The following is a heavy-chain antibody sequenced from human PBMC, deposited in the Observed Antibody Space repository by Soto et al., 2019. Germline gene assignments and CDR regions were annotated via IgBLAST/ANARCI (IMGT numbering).Heavy chain of an antibody. Sequence: QSGGSLRLSCAASGFTFSSYAMSWVRQAPGKGLEWVSAISGSGGSTYYADSVKGRFTISRDNSKNTLYLQMNSLRAEDTAVYYCAPAPPDYYYYYGMDVWGQGTTVTVSS. CDR3: APAPPDYYYYYGMDV. CDR1: GFTFSSYA. J-gene: IGHJ6*02. V-gene: IGHV3-23*01. CDR2: ISGSGGST.